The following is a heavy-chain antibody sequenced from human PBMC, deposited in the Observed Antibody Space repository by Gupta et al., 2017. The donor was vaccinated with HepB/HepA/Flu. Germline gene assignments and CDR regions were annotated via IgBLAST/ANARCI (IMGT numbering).Heavy chain of an antibody. CDR2: VWYYGSTK. Sequence: QVQLVESGGGVVQPGRSLRLSCAASGFTFSTYGMHWVRQAPGKGLEWVAVVWYYGSTKYYTASVKGRFTISRDNSKNTLFLQMNSLRAEDTAVYYCARDRHNYGLFDSWGQGTLVTVSS. CDR1: GFTFSTYG. V-gene: IGHV3-33*01. D-gene: IGHD5-18*01. CDR3: ARDRHNYGLFDS. J-gene: IGHJ4*02.